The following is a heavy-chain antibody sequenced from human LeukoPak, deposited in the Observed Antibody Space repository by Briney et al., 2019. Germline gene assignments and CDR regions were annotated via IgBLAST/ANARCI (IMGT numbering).Heavy chain of an antibody. Sequence: GGSLRLSCAASGFTFSSYAMSWVRQAPGKGLEWVSAISGSGGSTYYADSVKGRVTISRDNAKNTVYLQMNSLRAEDTAVYYCARDNMGVVPAAMVHYYYYMDAWGKGTTVTVSS. V-gene: IGHV3-23*01. CDR2: ISGSGGST. CDR3: ARDNMGVVPAAMVHYYYYMDA. D-gene: IGHD2-2*01. J-gene: IGHJ6*03. CDR1: GFTFSSYA.